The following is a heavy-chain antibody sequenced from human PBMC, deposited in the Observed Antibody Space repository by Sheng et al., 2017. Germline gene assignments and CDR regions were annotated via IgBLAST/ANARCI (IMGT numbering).Heavy chain of an antibody. CDR3: ARDATRVKASCRIDP. D-gene: IGHD2-15*01. CDR1: GGSISSSSYY. CDR2: IYYSGST. J-gene: IGHJ5*02. Sequence: QLQLQESGPGLVKPSETLSLTCTVSGGSISSSSYYWGWIRQPPGKGLEWIGSIYYSGSTYYNPSLKSRVTISVDTSKNQFSLKLSSVTAADTAVYYCARDATRVKASCRIDPWGQGTLVTVSS. V-gene: IGHV4-39*07.